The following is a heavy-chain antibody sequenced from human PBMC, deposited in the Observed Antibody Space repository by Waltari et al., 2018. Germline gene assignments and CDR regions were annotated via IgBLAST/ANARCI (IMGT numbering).Heavy chain of an antibody. V-gene: IGHV3-23*01. J-gene: IGHJ4*02. CDR1: GFTFSSHA. D-gene: IGHD1-7*01. CDR3: AKGLTGTAELDY. CDR2: ISGSGGST. Sequence: EVQLLESGGGLVQPGGSLRLSCAASGFTFSSHAIRWVRQAPGKELEWVSAISGSGGSTHYADSVKGRFTISRDNSKNTLYLQMNSLRAEDTAVYYCAKGLTGTAELDYWGQGTLVTVSS.